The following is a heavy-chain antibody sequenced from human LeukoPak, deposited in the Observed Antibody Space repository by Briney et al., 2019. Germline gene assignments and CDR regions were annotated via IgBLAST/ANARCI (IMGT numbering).Heavy chain of an antibody. D-gene: IGHD6-6*01. CDR3: AREHSSSSSFDY. Sequence: SVKVSCKASGGTFSSYAINWVRQAPGQGLEWMGGIIPIFGTANYAQKFQGRVTITADESTSTAYMELSSLRSEDTALYYCAREHSSSSSFDYWGQGTLVTVSS. J-gene: IGHJ4*02. CDR2: IIPIFGTA. CDR1: GGTFSSYA. V-gene: IGHV1-69*13.